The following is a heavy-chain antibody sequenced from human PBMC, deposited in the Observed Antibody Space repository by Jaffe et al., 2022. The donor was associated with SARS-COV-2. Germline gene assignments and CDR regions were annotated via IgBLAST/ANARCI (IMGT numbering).Heavy chain of an antibody. CDR2: ISYSGST. J-gene: IGHJ4*02. CDR3: ARHEVVRYFDWIIRPPDY. D-gene: IGHD3-9*01. V-gene: IGHV4-39*01. Sequence: QLQLQESGPGPVKPSETLSLSCSVSGGSFSSSTYHWGWIRQSPGKGLEWIGSISYSGSTYYNPSLKSRATISVDTSKNQLSLNLSSVTAADTAVYFCARHEVVRYFDWIIRPPDYWGQGSLVTVSS. CDR1: GGSFSSSTYH.